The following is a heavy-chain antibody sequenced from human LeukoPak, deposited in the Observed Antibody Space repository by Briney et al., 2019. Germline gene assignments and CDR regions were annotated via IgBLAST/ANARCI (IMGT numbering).Heavy chain of an antibody. Sequence: GESLKISCKGSGYSFTTYWIGWVRQMPGKGLEWMGIIYPGDSDTRYGPSFQGQVTISAGKSISTAYLQWSSLKASDTAMYYCARRSSAYYSQGLAEYFQHWGQGTLVTVSS. D-gene: IGHD3-22*01. CDR3: ARRSSAYYSQGLAEYFQH. CDR1: GYSFTTYW. CDR2: IYPGDSDT. J-gene: IGHJ1*01. V-gene: IGHV5-51*01.